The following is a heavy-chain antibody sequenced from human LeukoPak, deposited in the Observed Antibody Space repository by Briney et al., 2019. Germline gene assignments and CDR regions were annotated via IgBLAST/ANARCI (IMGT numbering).Heavy chain of an antibody. CDR1: GYTFTSYD. Sequence: GASVKVSCKASGYTFTSYDINWVRQATGQGLEWMGWMNPNSGNTGYAQKFQGRVTMTRNTSISTAYMELSSLRSEDTAVYYCARGLRWYGGNSGGLLVYWGQGTLVTVSS. CDR2: MNPNSGNT. V-gene: IGHV1-8*01. CDR3: ARGLRWYGGNSGGLLVY. J-gene: IGHJ4*02. D-gene: IGHD4-23*01.